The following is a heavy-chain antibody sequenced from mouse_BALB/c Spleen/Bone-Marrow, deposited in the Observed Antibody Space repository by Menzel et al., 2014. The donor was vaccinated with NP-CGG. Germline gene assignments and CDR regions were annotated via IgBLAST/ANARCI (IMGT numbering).Heavy chain of an antibody. CDR2: IDPANGYT. CDR3: ATLTGTFDY. D-gene: IGHD4-1*01. CDR1: GFSIKDTY. V-gene: IGHV14-3*02. J-gene: IGHJ2*01. Sequence: EVKLMESGAELVKPGASVKLSCTASGFSIKDTYMNWVKQRAEQGLEWIGRIDPANGYTVYDPKFQGKATIIADTSSNTAYLQLGSLTSEGTALYYCATLTGTFDYWAQGTTLTVSS.